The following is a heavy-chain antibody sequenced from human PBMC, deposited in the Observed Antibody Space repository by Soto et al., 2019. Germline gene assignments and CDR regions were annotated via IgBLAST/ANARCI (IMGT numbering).Heavy chain of an antibody. V-gene: IGHV3-33*01. J-gene: IGHJ3*02. Sequence: GRCRRLSWAASGCTLRSYGMHWVSQAPGKGLEWVAVIWYDGTNKYYVDSVKGRFTISKDNSKNTLYLQMNSLRAEDTAIYYCARDIGDQTSRWTDAFDIWGQGTMVTFSS. CDR1: GCTLRSYG. D-gene: IGHD6-13*01. CDR3: ARDIGDQTSRWTDAFDI. CDR2: IWYDGTNK.